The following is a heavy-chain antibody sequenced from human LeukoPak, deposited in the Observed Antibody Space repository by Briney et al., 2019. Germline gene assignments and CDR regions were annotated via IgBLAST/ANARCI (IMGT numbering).Heavy chain of an antibody. D-gene: IGHD4-17*01. Sequence: ASVKVSCKASEYTFTGYYLHWVRQAPGQGLEWMGWMNPNSGNTGYAQKFQGRVTMTRNTSITTAYMELSSLRSEDTAVYYCARGNKDYGDYARGLSDYWGQGTLVTVSS. V-gene: IGHV1-8*02. CDR2: MNPNSGNT. J-gene: IGHJ4*02. CDR1: EYTFTGYY. CDR3: ARGNKDYGDYARGLSDY.